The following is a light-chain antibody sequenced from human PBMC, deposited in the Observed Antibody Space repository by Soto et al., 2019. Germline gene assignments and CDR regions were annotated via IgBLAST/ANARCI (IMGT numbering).Light chain of an antibody. CDR1: QSVSSN. Sequence: EIVMTQSPATLSVSPGENVTLYCRASQSVSSNLAWYQHKPGQAPRLLIYGASTRATGIPARFSGSESGTEFTLTISSLQSEDFAVYYCQQCNNWPPDTFGQGARLDIK. V-gene: IGKV3-15*01. CDR2: GAS. J-gene: IGKJ5*01. CDR3: QQCNNWPPDT.